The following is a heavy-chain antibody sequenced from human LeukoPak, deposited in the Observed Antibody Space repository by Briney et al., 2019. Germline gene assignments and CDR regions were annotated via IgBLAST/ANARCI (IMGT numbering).Heavy chain of an antibody. D-gene: IGHD3-3*01. Sequence: GGSLRLSCAASGFTFSSYGMHWVRQAPGKGLEWVAVISYDGSNKYYADSVKGRFTISRDNSKNTLYLQMNSLRAEDTAVYYCARSRPYYDFWSGYNDAFDIWGQGTMVTVSS. CDR3: ARSRPYYDFWSGYNDAFDI. J-gene: IGHJ3*02. V-gene: IGHV3-30*19. CDR1: GFTFSSYG. CDR2: ISYDGSNK.